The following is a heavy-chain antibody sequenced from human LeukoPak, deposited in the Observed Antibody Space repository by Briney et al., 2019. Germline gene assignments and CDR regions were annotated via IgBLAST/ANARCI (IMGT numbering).Heavy chain of an antibody. V-gene: IGHV1-8*01. CDR1: VYTVTSYA. CDR2: MNPNSGDT. Sequence: ASVKVSCKASVYTVTSYAIHWVRQPTGQGLEWMGWMNPNSGDTGYAQKFQGRVTMTTDTSTSTAYMELRSLISEDTAVYYCAVGGAGSIGMLLPHWGQGTLVTVSS. D-gene: IGHD1-26*01. J-gene: IGHJ1*01. CDR3: AVGGAGSIGMLLPH.